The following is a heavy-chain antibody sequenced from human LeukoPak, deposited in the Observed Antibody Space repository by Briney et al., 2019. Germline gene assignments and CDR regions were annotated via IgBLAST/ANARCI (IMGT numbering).Heavy chain of an antibody. J-gene: IGHJ6*03. CDR3: ARAPYGSGSSRRFYYYYMDV. CDR2: IYYSGST. CDR1: GGSISSSSCY. V-gene: IGHV4-39*07. D-gene: IGHD3-10*01. Sequence: PSETLSLTCTVSGGSISSSSCYWGWIRQPPGKGLEWIGSIYYSGSTYYNPSLKSRVTISVDTSKNQFSLKLSSVTAADTAVYYCARAPYGSGSSRRFYYYYMDVWGKGTTVTISS.